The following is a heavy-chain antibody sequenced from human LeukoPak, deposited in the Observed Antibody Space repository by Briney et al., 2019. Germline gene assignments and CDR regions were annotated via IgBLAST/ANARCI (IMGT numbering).Heavy chain of an antibody. Sequence: SETLSLTCAVYAGSFSDNYWSWSRQPPGKGLEWIGEINHSGSTNYNPSLKSRVTISVHTSKNQFSLKLSSVTAAATAVYYWARYVVDGSGNYYFAACGHGTPVTVSS. D-gene: IGHD3-10*01. CDR2: INHSGST. J-gene: IGHJ5*01. CDR3: ARYVVDGSGNYYFAA. CDR1: AGSFSDNY. V-gene: IGHV4-34*01.